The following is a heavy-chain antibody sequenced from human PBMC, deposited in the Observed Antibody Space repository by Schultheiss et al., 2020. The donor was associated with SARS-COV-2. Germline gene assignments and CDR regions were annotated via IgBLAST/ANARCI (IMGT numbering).Heavy chain of an antibody. J-gene: IGHJ4*02. CDR2: IYYSGST. D-gene: IGHD6-13*01. V-gene: IGHV4-59*01. CDR1: GGSISSYY. Sequence: GSLRLSCTVSGGSISSYYWSWIRQPPGKGLEWIGYIYYSGSTNYNPSLKSRVTISVDTSKNQFSLKLSSVTAADTAVYYCARGVGAAAGTNYWGQGTLVTVSS. CDR3: ARGVGAAAGTNY.